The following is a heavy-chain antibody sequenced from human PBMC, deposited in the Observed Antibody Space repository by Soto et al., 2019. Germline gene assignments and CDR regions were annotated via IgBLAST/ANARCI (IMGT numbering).Heavy chain of an antibody. J-gene: IGHJ4*02. CDR1: GFTFSAFW. V-gene: IGHV3-7*01. Sequence: EVQVVESGGGLVQPGGSLKLSCAASGFTFSAFWMNWVRQAPGKGLEWVANINGDGSEKYYVDSVKGRFTISRDSAKNTLHLEMNSLRAEDTALYYCAAGFPPDYWGQGTLVTVSS. CDR3: AAGFPPDY. CDR2: INGDGSEK. D-gene: IGHD3-10*01.